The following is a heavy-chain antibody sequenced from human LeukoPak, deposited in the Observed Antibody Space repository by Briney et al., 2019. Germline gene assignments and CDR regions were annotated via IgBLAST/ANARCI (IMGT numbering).Heavy chain of an antibody. CDR3: ARVGDHYHWYLDL. J-gene: IGHJ2*01. CDR1: GFTVSTYY. D-gene: IGHD3-10*01. Sequence: PGGSLRLSCAASGFTVSTYYMNWVRQAPGKGLEWVSILYSGDSTYYVDSVKGRFIVSRDNSKNTLYLQMSALRAEDTAVYYCARVGDHYHWYLDLWGRGTLVTVSS. V-gene: IGHV3-53*01. CDR2: LYSGDST.